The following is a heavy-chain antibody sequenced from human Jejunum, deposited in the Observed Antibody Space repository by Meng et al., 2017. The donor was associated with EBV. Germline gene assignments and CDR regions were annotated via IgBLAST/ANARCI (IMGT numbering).Heavy chain of an antibody. CDR2: INTDGSIT. CDR3: VRSGGYPDY. J-gene: IGHJ4*02. D-gene: IGHD3-22*01. Sequence: VELVEVGGGLVQPGGSLRLSCAVSGFTFSSYWMHWFRQAPGKGLVWVSHINTDGSITNYADSVKGRFTISRDNAKNTLYLQMNSLRAEDTAVYYCVRSGGYPDYWGQGTLVTVSS. CDR1: GFTFSSYW. V-gene: IGHV3-74*01.